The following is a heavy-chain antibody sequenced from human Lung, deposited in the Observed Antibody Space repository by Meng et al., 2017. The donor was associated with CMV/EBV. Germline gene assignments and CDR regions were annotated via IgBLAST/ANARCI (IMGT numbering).Heavy chain of an antibody. CDR1: GFTFTASA. CDR2: IRSKANNYAT. J-gene: IGHJ5*02. CDR3: TRTVGAGNWIDT. V-gene: IGHV3-73*01. D-gene: IGHD6-13*01. Sequence: GESXKISCAASGFTFTASAMHWVRQAPGKGLEWVGRIRSKANNYATSYGASVKGRFTITSDDSKNTAYLQMNSLKNEDAAVYYCTRTVGAGNWIDTWGQGXLVTVSS.